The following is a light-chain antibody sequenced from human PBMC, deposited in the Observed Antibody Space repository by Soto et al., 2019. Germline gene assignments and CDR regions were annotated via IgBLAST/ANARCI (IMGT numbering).Light chain of an antibody. CDR1: QNISSW. CDR2: DAS. Sequence: DIQMTQSPSALSASVGDRVTITCRASQNISSWLAWYQQKPGKAPKSLIYDASSLESGVPSRLSGSGSGTEITLPISHPPPDDSATYYCQPYKAFSPWTFGQGTKVEIK. CDR3: QPYKAFSPWT. V-gene: IGKV1-5*01. J-gene: IGKJ1*01.